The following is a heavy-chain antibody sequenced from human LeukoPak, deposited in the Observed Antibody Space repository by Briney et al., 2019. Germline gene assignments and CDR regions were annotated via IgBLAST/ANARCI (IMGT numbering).Heavy chain of an antibody. V-gene: IGHV4-34*01. CDR2: INHSGST. CDR1: GGSFSGYY. CDR3: ARGRFAGGPDGY. D-gene: IGHD3-10*01. J-gene: IGHJ4*02. Sequence: SETLSLTCAVYGGSFSGYYWSWIRQPPGKGLEWIGEINHSGSTNYNPSLESRVTISVDTSKNQFSLKLSSVTAADTAVYYCARGRFAGGPDGYWGQGTLVTVSS.